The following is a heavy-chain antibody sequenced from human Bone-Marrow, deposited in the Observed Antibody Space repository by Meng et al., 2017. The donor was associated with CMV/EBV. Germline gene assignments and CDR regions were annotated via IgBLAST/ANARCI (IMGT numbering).Heavy chain of an antibody. CDR3: ARKSIAARGWFDP. D-gene: IGHD6-6*01. V-gene: IGHV4-34*01. CDR1: GGSFGGFY. Sequence: CAVDGGSFGGFYWSWIRQPPGKGLEWIGEINHSGSTNYNPSLKSRVTISVDTSKNQFSLKLGSVAAADTAVYYCARKSIAARGWFDPWGQGTLVTVSS. CDR2: INHSGST. J-gene: IGHJ5*02.